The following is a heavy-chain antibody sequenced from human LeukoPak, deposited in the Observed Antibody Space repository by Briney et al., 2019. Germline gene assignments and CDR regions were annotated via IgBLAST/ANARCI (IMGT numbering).Heavy chain of an antibody. CDR1: GFTVSSNY. CDR3: ARSIVATINA. Sequence: GGSLRLSCAASGFTVSSNYMSWVRQAPGKGLEWVSVIYSGGSTYYADSVKGRFTISRDNSENTLYLQMNSLRAEDTTVYYCARSIVATINAWGQGTLVTVSS. V-gene: IGHV3-66*02. CDR2: IYSGGST. D-gene: IGHD5-12*01. J-gene: IGHJ5*02.